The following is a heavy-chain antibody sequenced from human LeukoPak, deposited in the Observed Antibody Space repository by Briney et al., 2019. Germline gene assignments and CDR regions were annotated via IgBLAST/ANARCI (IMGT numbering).Heavy chain of an antibody. CDR3: ARADLEWYLDL. Sequence: HAGGSLRLSCTVSGFMFNAYWMSWVRKAPGMGLEWVGKIRQDGGEIFYVDSVRGRFTISRDNAENSVYLQLNSLRAEDTAVYYCARADLEWYLDLWGRGTLVTVSS. CDR2: IRQDGGEI. CDR1: GFMFNAYW. V-gene: IGHV3-7*01. J-gene: IGHJ2*01.